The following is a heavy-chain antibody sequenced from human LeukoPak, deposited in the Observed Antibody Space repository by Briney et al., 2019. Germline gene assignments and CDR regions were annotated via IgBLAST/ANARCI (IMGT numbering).Heavy chain of an antibody. CDR2: IYYSGST. CDR3: TSGELWFGGV. V-gene: IGHV4-31*03. Sequence: PSETLSLTCTVSGGSLSSGDSHWTWIRQHPGKGLEWIGNIYYSGSTYYNPSLKSRLTISLNTYKNQFSLKLSYVTAADTAVYYCTSGELWFGGVWGQGILVTVSS. D-gene: IGHD3-16*01. CDR1: GGSLSSGDSH. J-gene: IGHJ1*01.